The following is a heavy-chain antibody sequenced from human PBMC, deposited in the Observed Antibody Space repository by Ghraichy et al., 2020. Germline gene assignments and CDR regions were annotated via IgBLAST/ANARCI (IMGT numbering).Heavy chain of an antibody. CDR3: GRVDY. CDR2: IKQDGSEK. CDR1: GFTFSNYW. J-gene: IGHJ4*02. V-gene: IGHV3-7*01. Sequence: GGSLRLSCAASGFTFSNYWMNWVRQAPGKGLEWVANIKQDGSEKYYVDSVKGRFTISRDNAKNSLYLQMNSLRVEDTAVYYCGRVDYWGQGTLVTVSS.